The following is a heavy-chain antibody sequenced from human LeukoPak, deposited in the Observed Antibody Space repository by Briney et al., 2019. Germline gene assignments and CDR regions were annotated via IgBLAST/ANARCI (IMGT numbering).Heavy chain of an antibody. V-gene: IGHV1-8*01. Sequence: ASVKVSCKASGYTFTNHDINWMRQATGQGLEWMGWMNPNSGNTGYAQKFQGRVTMTGTTSISTAYMELSSLRSEDTAVYYCARVPSYHDTSGGYSAYYYYGLDVWGQGTTVTVSS. CDR1: GYTFTNHD. D-gene: IGHD3-22*01. J-gene: IGHJ6*02. CDR3: ARVPSYHDTSGGYSAYYYYGLDV. CDR2: MNPNSGNT.